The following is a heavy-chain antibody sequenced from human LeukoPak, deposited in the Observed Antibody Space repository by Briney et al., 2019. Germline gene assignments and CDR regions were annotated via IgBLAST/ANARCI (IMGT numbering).Heavy chain of an antibody. CDR2: IWSDGSDK. CDR1: GFTFNTF. CDR3: VREVGRAYYFDY. Sequence: PGGSLRLSCAASGFTFNTFMHWVRQAPGKGLEWVAVIWSDGSDKFYADSVKGRFTISRDNFKNTLYLQMDSLRVEDTAVYYCVREVGRAYYFDYWGQGTLVTVSS. D-gene: IGHD1-26*01. V-gene: IGHV3-33*01. J-gene: IGHJ4*02.